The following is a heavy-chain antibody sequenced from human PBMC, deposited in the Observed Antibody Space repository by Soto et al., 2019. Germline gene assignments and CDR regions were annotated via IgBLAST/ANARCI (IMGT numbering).Heavy chain of an antibody. CDR1: GYTFTSYG. J-gene: IGHJ6*02. V-gene: IGHV1-18*01. Sequence: QVQLVQSGAEVKKPGASVKVSCKASGYTFTSYGISWVRQAPGQGLEWMGWISAYNGNTNYAQKLQGRVTMTTDTSTSTAYMEPRSLRSDDTAVYYCARETGYYDSSALYGMDVWGQGTTVTASS. CDR2: ISAYNGNT. D-gene: IGHD3-22*01. CDR3: ARETGYYDSSALYGMDV.